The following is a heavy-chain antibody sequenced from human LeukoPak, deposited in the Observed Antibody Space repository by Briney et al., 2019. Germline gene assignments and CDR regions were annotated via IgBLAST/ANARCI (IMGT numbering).Heavy chain of an antibody. J-gene: IGHJ5*01. CDR2: IYYSGST. V-gene: IGHV4-59*01. Sequence: SETLSLTCTVSGGSISSYYWSWIRQPPGKGLEWIGYIYYSGSTNYNPSLKSRVTISVDTSKNQFSLKLSSVTAADTAVYYCARALTRVLWFGSWGQGTLVTVSS. CDR3: ARALTRVLWFGS. D-gene: IGHD3-10*01. CDR1: GGSISSYY.